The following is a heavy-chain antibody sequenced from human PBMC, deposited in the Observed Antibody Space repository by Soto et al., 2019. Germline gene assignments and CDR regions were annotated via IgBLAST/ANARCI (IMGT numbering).Heavy chain of an antibody. CDR3: ARAYSGSYVAADY. CDR2: IYFSGST. CDR1: WGSRAGVAGY. D-gene: IGHD1-26*01. Sequence: VAWGSRAGVAGYWRMKNQTPGKGLEWIGYIYFSGSTYYNPSLKSRVTISVDKSKNHFSLKLSSVIAADTAVYYCARAYSGSYVAADYWGQGSLVTVSS. V-gene: IGHV4-30-4*01. J-gene: IGHJ4*02.